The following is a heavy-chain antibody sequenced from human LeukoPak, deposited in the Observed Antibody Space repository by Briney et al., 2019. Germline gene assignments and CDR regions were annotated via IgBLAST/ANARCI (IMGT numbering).Heavy chain of an antibody. J-gene: IGHJ3*02. Sequence: GGSLRLSCAASGFTFSSYSMNWVRQAPGKGLEWVSYISSSSSTIYYADSVKGRFTISRDNAKNSLYLQMNSLRAEDTAVYYCARRGAFDIWGQGTMVTVSS. CDR1: GFTFSSYS. CDR3: ARRGAFDI. V-gene: IGHV3-48*01. CDR2: ISSSSSTI.